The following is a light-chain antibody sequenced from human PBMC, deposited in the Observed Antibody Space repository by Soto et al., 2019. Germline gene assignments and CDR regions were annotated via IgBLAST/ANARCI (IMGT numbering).Light chain of an antibody. CDR1: QSISSSY. CDR2: HAS. Sequence: ENVLTQSPGTLSLSPGERATLSCRASQSISSSYLAWYQQKPGQTPRLLIYHASSRATGITDRFSGSGSGTDFPLTISRLEPEDFAVYYCQQYGDSLLTFGGGTKVEIK. CDR3: QQYGDSLLT. J-gene: IGKJ4*01. V-gene: IGKV3-20*01.